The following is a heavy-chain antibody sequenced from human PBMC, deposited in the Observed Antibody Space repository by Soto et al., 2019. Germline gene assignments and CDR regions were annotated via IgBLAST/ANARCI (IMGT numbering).Heavy chain of an antibody. Sequence: QRGGSLRLSCVASGFNFDNYGMSWVRQAPGEGLEWVSAIKNDGTSTYYAASVEDRFTISRDNSKNTLYLQLNSLRAEDTAVYYCAQLGLMTFSHKHYFNHWGRGTLVTVSS. CDR3: AQLGLMTFSHKHYFNH. CDR2: IKNDGTST. V-gene: IGHV3-23*01. J-gene: IGHJ4*02. CDR1: GFNFDNYG. D-gene: IGHD3-16*01.